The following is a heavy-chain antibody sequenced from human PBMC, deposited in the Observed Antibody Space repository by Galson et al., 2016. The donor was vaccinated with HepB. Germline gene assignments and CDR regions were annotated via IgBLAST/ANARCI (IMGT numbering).Heavy chain of an antibody. Sequence: SLRLSCAASGFNFNNYAMSWVRQSPGKGLEWVSVISGFGHTTNYADSVKGRFIISRDNSKNTLYLQMNSLRAEDTAIYYCAKRYCCSATCPPDPSVGWGQGTLVTGSS. CDR1: GFNFNNYA. J-gene: IGHJ1*01. D-gene: IGHD2-2*01. CDR2: ISGFGHTT. V-gene: IGHV3-23*01. CDR3: AKRYCCSATCPPDPSVG.